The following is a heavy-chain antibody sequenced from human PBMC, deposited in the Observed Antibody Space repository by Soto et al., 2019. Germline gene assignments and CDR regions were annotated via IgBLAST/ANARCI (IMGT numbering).Heavy chain of an antibody. D-gene: IGHD3-10*01. Sequence: GGSLRLSCAASGFTFSSYAMHWVRQAPGKGLEWVAVISYDGSNKYYADSVKGRFTISRDNSKNTLYLQMNSLRAEDTAVYYCARDDPEDAGYYYAMDVWGQGTTVTVSS. CDR1: GFTFSSYA. V-gene: IGHV3-30-3*01. CDR3: ARDDPEDAGYYYAMDV. CDR2: ISYDGSNK. J-gene: IGHJ6*02.